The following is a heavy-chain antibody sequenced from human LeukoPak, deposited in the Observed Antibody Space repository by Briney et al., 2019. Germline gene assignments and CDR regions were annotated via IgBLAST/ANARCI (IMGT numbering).Heavy chain of an antibody. V-gene: IGHV4-34*01. J-gene: IGHJ5*02. Sequence: PSETLSLTCAVYGGSFSGYYWSWIRQPPGKGLEWIGEINHSGSTNYNPSLKSRVTISVDTSKNQFSLKLSSVTAADTAVYYCAGVSPYWFDPWGQGTLVTVSS. D-gene: IGHD5/OR15-5a*01. CDR3: AGVSPYWFDP. CDR1: GGSFSGYY. CDR2: INHSGST.